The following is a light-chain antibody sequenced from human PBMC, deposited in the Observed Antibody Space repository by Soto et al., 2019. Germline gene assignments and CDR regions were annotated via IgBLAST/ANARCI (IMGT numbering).Light chain of an antibody. CDR2: DVS. J-gene: IGLJ1*01. V-gene: IGLV2-14*01. CDR3: TSYATGGTHV. Sequence: QAASVSGSPGQSITLSCTGTNSDIGGYDIVSWYQQHPGKAPKLMIYDVSIRPSGVSHRFSGSKSANTASLTISGLQPEDEADYYCTSYATGGTHVFGTGTKLTVL. CDR1: NSDIGGYDI.